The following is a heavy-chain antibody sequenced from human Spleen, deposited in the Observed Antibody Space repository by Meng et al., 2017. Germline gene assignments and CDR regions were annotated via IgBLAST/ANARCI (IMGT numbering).Heavy chain of an antibody. CDR3: TTDPPFTEGGVITT. CDR2: IKSKVNGGTA. V-gene: IGHV3-15*01. J-gene: IGHJ5*02. CDR1: GFTFSSYS. Sequence: GGSLRLSCAASGFTFSSYSMNWVRQAPGKGLEGVGRIKSKVNGGTADFAAPVKGRFTISRDDPENTLYLQMNSLKTEDTAVYYCTTDPPFTEGGVITTWGQGTLVTVSS. D-gene: IGHD3-16*02.